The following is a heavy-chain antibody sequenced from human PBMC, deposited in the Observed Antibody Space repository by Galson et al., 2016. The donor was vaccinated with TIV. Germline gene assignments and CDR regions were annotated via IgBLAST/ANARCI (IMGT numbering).Heavy chain of an antibody. D-gene: IGHD3-3*01. V-gene: IGHV6-1*01. Sequence: CAISGDSVSSTSAAWNWIRQSPSRGLEWLGRTYYRSTWYNDYAASLKRRITINPDTSKNQFSLQLTSVTPEDAAVYYCARGAPSVFGVIMTLDYWGQGTLVIVSS. CDR2: TYYRSTWYN. J-gene: IGHJ4*02. CDR1: GDSVSSTSAA. CDR3: ARGAPSVFGVIMTLDY.